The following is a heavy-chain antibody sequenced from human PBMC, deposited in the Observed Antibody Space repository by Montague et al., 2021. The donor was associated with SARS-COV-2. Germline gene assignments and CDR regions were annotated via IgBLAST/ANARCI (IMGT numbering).Heavy chain of an antibody. Sequence: SETLSLTCAVYGESFSGYYWSWIRQPPGKRLEWIGEINHSGSTNSNPSLKSRLTISVDTSKNQFSLKLSSVTAADTAVYYCARPSCSSTSCYGPLWYWGQGTLVTVSS. CDR3: ARPSCSSTSCYGPLWY. D-gene: IGHD2-2*01. CDR1: GESFSGYY. J-gene: IGHJ4*02. V-gene: IGHV4-34*01. CDR2: INHSGST.